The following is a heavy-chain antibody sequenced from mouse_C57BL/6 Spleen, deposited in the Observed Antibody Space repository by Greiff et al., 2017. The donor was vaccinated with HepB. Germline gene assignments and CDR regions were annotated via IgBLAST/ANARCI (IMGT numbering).Heavy chain of an antibody. CDR3: ARALYDGSSGFAY. CDR1: GFTFSSYA. D-gene: IGHD2-3*01. J-gene: IGHJ3*01. CDR2: ISDGGSYT. Sequence: EVKLMESGGGLVKPGGSLKLSCAASGFTFSSYAMSWVRQTPEKRLEWVATISDGGSYTYYPDNVKGRFTISRDNAKNNLYLQMSHLKSEDTAMYYCARALYDGSSGFAYGAQGTLFTVS. V-gene: IGHV5-4*03.